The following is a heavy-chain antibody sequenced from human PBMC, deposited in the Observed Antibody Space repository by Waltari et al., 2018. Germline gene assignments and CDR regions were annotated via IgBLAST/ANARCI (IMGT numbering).Heavy chain of an antibody. CDR2: IYYSGST. CDR1: GGPISSVGYY. D-gene: IGHD3-10*01. V-gene: IGHV4-31*03. CDR3: ARCYGSGSYPNWFDP. Sequence: QVQLQESGPGLVTPSQTLSLTCTVSGGPISSVGYYWSWIRQHPGKGLEWIGYIYYSGSTYDNPSLKSRVTISVDTSKNQFSLKLSSVTAADTAVYYCARCYGSGSYPNWFDPWGQGTLVTVSS. J-gene: IGHJ5*02.